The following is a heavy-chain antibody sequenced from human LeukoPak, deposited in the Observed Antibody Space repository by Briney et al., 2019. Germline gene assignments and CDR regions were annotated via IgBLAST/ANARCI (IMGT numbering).Heavy chain of an antibody. CDR1: GGTFSSYA. J-gene: IGHJ5*02. V-gene: IGHV1-69*04. CDR3: ARDYTDYYGSGSYSRTGWFDP. D-gene: IGHD3-10*01. Sequence: ASVKVSCKASGGTFSSYAISWVRQAPGQGLEWMGRIIPILGIANYAQKFQGRVTITADKSTSTAYMELSSLRSEDTAVYYCARDYTDYYGSGSYSRTGWFDPWGQGTLVTVSS. CDR2: IIPILGIA.